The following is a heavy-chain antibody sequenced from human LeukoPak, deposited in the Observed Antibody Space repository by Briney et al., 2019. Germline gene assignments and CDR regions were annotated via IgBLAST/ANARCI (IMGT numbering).Heavy chain of an antibody. CDR3: AKDYRGSYYDSSGYYYGSVGY. CDR2: ISGSGGST. D-gene: IGHD3-22*01. Sequence: PGGSLRLSCAASGXTFDDYGMSWVRQAPGKGLEWVSAISGSGGSTYYADSVKGRFTISRDNSKNTLYLQMNSLRAEDTAVYYCAKDYRGSYYDSSGYYYGSVGYWGQGTVVTVSS. CDR1: GXTFDDYG. J-gene: IGHJ4*02. V-gene: IGHV3-23*01.